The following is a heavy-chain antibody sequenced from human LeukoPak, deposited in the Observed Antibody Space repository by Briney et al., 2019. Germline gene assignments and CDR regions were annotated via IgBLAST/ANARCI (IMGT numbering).Heavy chain of an antibody. CDR1: GNSFGDYY. V-gene: IGHV4-4*07. J-gene: IGHJ5*02. CDR3: TRDTGTTGEVKFDP. D-gene: IGHD4-17*01. Sequence: SETLSLTCTVSGNSFGDYYWSWIRQPAGKGLEWTGRIYTSGSTTHNPSLKSRVTMSVDTSKSQFSLNLMSVTAADTAVYYCTRDTGTTGEVKFDPWGQGTLVTVSS. CDR2: IYTSGST.